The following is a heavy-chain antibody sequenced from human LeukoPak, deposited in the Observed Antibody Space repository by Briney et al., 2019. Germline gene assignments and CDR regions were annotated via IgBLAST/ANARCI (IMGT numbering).Heavy chain of an antibody. CDR1: GGTFSSYA. CDR2: IIPIFGTA. V-gene: IGHV1-69*01. D-gene: IGHD3-22*01. CDR3: ARGRGGYDSSAYGASDI. J-gene: IGHJ3*02. Sequence: ASVKVSCKASGGTFSSYAISWVRQAPGQGLEWMGGIIPIFGTANYAQKFQGRVTITADESTSTAYMELSSLRSEDTAVYYCARGRGGYDSSAYGASDIWGQGTMVTVSS.